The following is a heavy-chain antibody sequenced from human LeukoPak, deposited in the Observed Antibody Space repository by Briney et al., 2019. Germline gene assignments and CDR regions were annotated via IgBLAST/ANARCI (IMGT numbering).Heavy chain of an antibody. V-gene: IGHV1-2*02. J-gene: IGHJ4*02. CDR1: GYTFTGYY. D-gene: IGHD1-26*01. Sequence: GASVKVSCKASGYTFTGYYMHWVRQAPGQGLEWMGWINPNSGGTNYAQKFQGRVTMTRDTSISTAYMELSRLRSDDTAVYYCARAYSGSYYRFRPPPVPLRYWGQGTLVTVSS. CDR2: INPNSGGT. CDR3: ARAYSGSYYRFRPPPVPLRY.